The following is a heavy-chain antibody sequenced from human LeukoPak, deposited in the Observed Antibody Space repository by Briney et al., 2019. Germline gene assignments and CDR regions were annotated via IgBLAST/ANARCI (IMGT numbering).Heavy chain of an antibody. CDR1: GYTFTGYY. Sequence: ASVKASCKASGYTFTGYYIHWLRQAPGQGLEWMGWVNPNSGVTNYAQNFQGRVTMTSDTSITTAYMELSRLTSDDTAVYYCVRDRSLNYWGQGTLVTVSS. V-gene: IGHV1-2*02. J-gene: IGHJ4*02. CDR2: VNPNSGVT. CDR3: VRDRSLNY.